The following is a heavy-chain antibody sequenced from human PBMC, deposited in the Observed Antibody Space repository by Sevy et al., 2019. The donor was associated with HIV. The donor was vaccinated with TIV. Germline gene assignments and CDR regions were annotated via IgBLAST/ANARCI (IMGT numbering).Heavy chain of an antibody. CDR3: ARVYCSSTSCYDGGGRFDP. D-gene: IGHD2-2*01. Sequence: SETLSLTCAVSGGSIISSNWWSWVRQPPGKGLEWIGEIYHSGSTNYNPSLKSRVTISVDKSKNQFSLKLSSVTAADTAVYYCARVYCSSTSCYDGGGRFDPWGQGTLVTVSS. J-gene: IGHJ5*02. CDR2: IYHSGST. CDR1: GGSIISSNW. V-gene: IGHV4-4*02.